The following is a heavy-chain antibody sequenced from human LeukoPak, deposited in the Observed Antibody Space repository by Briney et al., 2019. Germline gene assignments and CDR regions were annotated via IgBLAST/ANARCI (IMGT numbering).Heavy chain of an antibody. CDR2: INPNSGGT. J-gene: IGHJ4*02. V-gene: IGHV1-2*02. Sequence: ASVKVSCKASGYTVTCYYLHWVRQAPGQGLEWMGWINPNSGGTNYAQKFQGRVTMTRDTSISTAYMELSRLRSDDTAVYYCARGIRITMIVVVTPDYWGQGTLVTVSS. D-gene: IGHD3-22*01. CDR3: ARGIRITMIVVVTPDY. CDR1: GYTVTCYY.